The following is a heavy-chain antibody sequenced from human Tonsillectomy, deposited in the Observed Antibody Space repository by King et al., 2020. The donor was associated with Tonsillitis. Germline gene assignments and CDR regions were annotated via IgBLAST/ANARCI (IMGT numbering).Heavy chain of an antibody. D-gene: IGHD6-19*01. Sequence: VQLQESGPGLVKPSETLSLTCTVSGGSLSSHHWSWVRQSPGKGLEWIGYLYYSGSTKYNPSLKSRVPISGETAKNQFSLKLAAVTAADTAVYFCAGTRSSAFYYDFWGQGSLVTVSS. CDR3: AGTRSSAFYYDF. CDR2: LYYSGST. V-gene: IGHV4-59*11. J-gene: IGHJ4*02. CDR1: GGSLSSHH.